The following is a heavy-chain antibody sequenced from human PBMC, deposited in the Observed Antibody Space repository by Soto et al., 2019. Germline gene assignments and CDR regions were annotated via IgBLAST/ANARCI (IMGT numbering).Heavy chain of an antibody. V-gene: IGHV4-59*01. D-gene: IGHD3-16*01. CDR3: ARDRRTYGGAITGEVKENGIDP. Sequence: SATLSLPCNCAGCTIISYHWIWILQLPGSGLEWIGYAYYSGDTGYNPSLQSRVTMAVDTSKNQVSLKMTSVTAADTAVYYCARDRRTYGGAITGEVKENGIDPWGQGALVSVFS. CDR2: AYYSGDT. CDR1: GCTIISYH. J-gene: IGHJ5*02.